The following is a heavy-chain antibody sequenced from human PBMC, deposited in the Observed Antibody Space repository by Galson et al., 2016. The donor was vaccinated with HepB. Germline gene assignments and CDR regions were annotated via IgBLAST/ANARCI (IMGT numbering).Heavy chain of an antibody. D-gene: IGHD4-17*01. CDR3: TTPRSHGDYSYPAFDY. V-gene: IGHV3-15*01. Sequence: SLRLSCAASGFTFSNAWMSWVRQAPGQGLEWVGRIKSKTDGGTTDYAAPVKGRFTISRDGSKNPLYLQMNSLKTDDTAVYYCTTPRSHGDYSYPAFDYWGQGTLVTVSS. CDR2: IKSKTDGGTT. J-gene: IGHJ4*02. CDR1: GFTFSNAW.